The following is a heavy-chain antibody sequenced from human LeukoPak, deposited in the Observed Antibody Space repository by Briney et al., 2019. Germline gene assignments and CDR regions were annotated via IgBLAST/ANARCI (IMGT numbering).Heavy chain of an antibody. D-gene: IGHD5-18*01. J-gene: IGHJ6*03. Sequence: WASVKVSCKASGYTFTGYYMHWVRQAPGQGLEWMGWINPNSGGTNYAQKFQGRVTMTRDTSISTAYMELSRLRSDDTAVYYCARGASPGYSYGSWRYYYYYMDVWGKGTTVTISS. CDR3: ARGASPGYSYGSWRYYYYYMDV. CDR1: GYTFTGYY. CDR2: INPNSGGT. V-gene: IGHV1-2*02.